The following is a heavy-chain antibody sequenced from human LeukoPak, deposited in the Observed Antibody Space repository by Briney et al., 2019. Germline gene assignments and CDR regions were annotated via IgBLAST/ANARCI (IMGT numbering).Heavy chain of an antibody. V-gene: IGHV3-23*01. D-gene: IGHD3-10*01. CDR3: ARRMTILD. CDR1: GFTFSNYA. Sequence: GGSLRLSCAASGFTFSNYAMSWVRQAPGEGLEWVSTISDSGGRTYYADSVKGRFTISRDNSKTTLYLQMNSLRAEDTAVYYCARRMTILDWGQGTLVTVSS. CDR2: ISDSGGRT. J-gene: IGHJ4*02.